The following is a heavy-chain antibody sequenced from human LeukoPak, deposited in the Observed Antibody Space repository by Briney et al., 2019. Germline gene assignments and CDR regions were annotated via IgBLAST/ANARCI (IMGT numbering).Heavy chain of an antibody. CDR1: GFAFSDYY. D-gene: IGHD3-10*01. J-gene: IGHJ4*02. Sequence: GGSLRLSCAASGFAFSDYYMSWIRQAPGKGLEWVSYISSSGSTVYYVDSVRGRFTISRDNAKNSLYLQMNSLRAEDTALYYCARGRLHLDSWGQGTLVTVSS. CDR3: ARGRLHLDS. CDR2: ISSSGSTV. V-gene: IGHV3-11*04.